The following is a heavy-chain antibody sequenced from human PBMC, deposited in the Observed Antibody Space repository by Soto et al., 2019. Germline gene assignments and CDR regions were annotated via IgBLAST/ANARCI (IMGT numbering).Heavy chain of an antibody. J-gene: IGHJ4*02. D-gene: IGHD3-22*01. Sequence: AGESLKISWKGSGYSFAGYWITWVRQKPGKGLEWMGRIDPSDSQTYYSPSFRGHVTISVTKSITTVFLQWSSLRASDTAMYYCARQIYDSDTGPNFQYYFDSWGQGTPVTVSS. CDR3: ARQIYDSDTGPNFQYYFDS. CDR2: IDPSDSQT. CDR1: GYSFAGYW. V-gene: IGHV5-10-1*01.